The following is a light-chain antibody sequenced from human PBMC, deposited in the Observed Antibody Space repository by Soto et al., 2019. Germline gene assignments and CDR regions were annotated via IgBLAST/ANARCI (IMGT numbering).Light chain of an antibody. J-gene: IGLJ3*02. CDR1: SSNIGAGYD. CDR3: QSYDSSLRGWV. V-gene: IGLV1-40*01. CDR2: GNS. Sequence: QSVLTQPPSVSGAPGQRVTIACTGSSSNIGAGYDVHWYQQLPGTAPKLLIYGNSNRPSVVPDRFSGSKSGTSASLAITGLQAEYEGDYYCQSYDSSLRGWVFGGGTKLTVL.